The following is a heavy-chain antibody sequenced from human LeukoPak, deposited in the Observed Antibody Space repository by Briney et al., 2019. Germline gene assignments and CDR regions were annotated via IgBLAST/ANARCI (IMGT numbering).Heavy chain of an antibody. CDR2: IYTSGST. V-gene: IGHV4-61*02. CDR1: GGSISSGSYY. Sequence: PSETLSLTCTVSGGSISSGSYYWSWIRQPAGKGLEWVGRIYTSGSTNYNPSLKSRVNILVDMSKNQFSLKLSSVTVADTAVYYCARWSSYRFDYWGQGTLVTVSS. CDR3: ARWSSYRFDY. D-gene: IGHD5-12*01. J-gene: IGHJ4*02.